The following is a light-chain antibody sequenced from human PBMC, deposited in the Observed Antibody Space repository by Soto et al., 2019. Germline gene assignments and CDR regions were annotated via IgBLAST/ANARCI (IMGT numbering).Light chain of an antibody. V-gene: IGKV3-15*01. J-gene: IGKJ1*01. CDR2: GAS. CDR3: QQYNNWPRT. CDR1: QGISTN. Sequence: EVVMTQSPATLSVSPGERATLPCRASQGISTNLAWYQQKPGQAPRLLIYGASTRATGVPVRFSGGGSGTEFTLTISSLQSEDFAVYYCQQYNNWPRTFGQWTKVELK.